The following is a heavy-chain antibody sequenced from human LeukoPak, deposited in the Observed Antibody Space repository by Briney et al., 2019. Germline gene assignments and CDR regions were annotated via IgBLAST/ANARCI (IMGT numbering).Heavy chain of an antibody. V-gene: IGHV1-46*01. CDR1: GYTFTSYY. D-gene: IGHD2-2*01. CDR2: INPSGGST. J-gene: IGHJ4*02. CDR3: ARDGGFCSSTSCYAFY. Sequence: VASVKVSCKASGYTFTSYYMHWVRQAPGQGLEWMGIINPSGGSTTYAQKFQGRVTMTRDTSTSTVSMELSSLRSEDTAVYYCARDGGFCSSTSCYAFYWGQGTLVTVSS.